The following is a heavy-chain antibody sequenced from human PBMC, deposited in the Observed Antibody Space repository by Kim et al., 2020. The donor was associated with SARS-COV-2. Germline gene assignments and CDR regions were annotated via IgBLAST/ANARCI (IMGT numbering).Heavy chain of an antibody. V-gene: IGHV1-2*02. J-gene: IGHJ3*02. CDR1: GYTFTGYY. CDR3: ARDSLTGAGTFPLDAFDI. CDR2: INPNSGDT. Sequence: ASVKVSCKASGYTFTGYYLHWVRQAPGQGLEWMGWINPNSGDTNYAQEFQGRVAITRDTSIATAYMELSRLTSDDTAVYYCARDSLTGAGTFPLDAFDIW. D-gene: IGHD1-1*01.